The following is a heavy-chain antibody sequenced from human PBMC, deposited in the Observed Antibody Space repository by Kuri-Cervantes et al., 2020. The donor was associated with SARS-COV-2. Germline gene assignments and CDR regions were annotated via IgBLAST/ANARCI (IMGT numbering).Heavy chain of an antibody. Sequence: GGSLRLSCAASGFTFSSKAMSWVRQAPGKGLEWVSVLSGSGVSTYYAESVKGRFTISRDNSKNTLYLQMNSLRAEDTAVYYCAKDWDSRGYYLFDHWGQGTLVTVSS. D-gene: IGHD3-22*01. CDR3: AKDWDSRGYYLFDH. V-gene: IGHV3-23*01. J-gene: IGHJ4*02. CDR2: LSGSGVST. CDR1: GFTFSSKA.